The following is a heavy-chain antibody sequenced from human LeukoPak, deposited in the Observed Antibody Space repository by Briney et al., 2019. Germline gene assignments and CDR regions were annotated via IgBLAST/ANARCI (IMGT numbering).Heavy chain of an antibody. D-gene: IGHD3-22*01. V-gene: IGHV3-21*04. CDR2: ISSSSSYI. Sequence: PGGSLRLSCAASGFTFSSYSMNWVRQAPGKGLEWVSSISSSSSYIYYADSVKGRFTISRDNAKNSLYLQMNSLRAEDTAVYYCARDPPINYYDSSGFDYWGQGTLVTVSS. CDR1: GFTFSSYS. CDR3: ARDPPINYYDSSGFDY. J-gene: IGHJ4*02.